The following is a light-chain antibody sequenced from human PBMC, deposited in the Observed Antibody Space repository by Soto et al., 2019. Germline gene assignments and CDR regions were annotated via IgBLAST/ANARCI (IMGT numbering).Light chain of an antibody. CDR1: QSISKY. Sequence: DIQMTQSPSSLSASVGDRVTITCRASQSISKYLNWYQQKPGQAPNLLIYAASTLQSGVPSRFSGSGSGTDFTLPLSSLQPEDFATYYCQQSYRTPPDTFGQGTKLEIK. CDR2: AAS. CDR3: QQSYRTPPDT. J-gene: IGKJ2*01. V-gene: IGKV1-39*01.